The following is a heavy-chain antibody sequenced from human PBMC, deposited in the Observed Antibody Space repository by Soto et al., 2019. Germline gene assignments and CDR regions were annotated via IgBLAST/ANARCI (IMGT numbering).Heavy chain of an antibody. CDR2: VSAYNVNT. CDR3: ARTDITMVRGVIITGWFDP. J-gene: IGHJ5*02. D-gene: IGHD3-10*01. Sequence: QVQLAQAGAEVKKPGASVKVSCKASGYTFTSYGISWVRQAPGQGLEWMGWVSAYNVNTNYAQKLHGRVTMTTDTSTSTAYMELRSLISDDTAVYYCARTDITMVRGVIITGWFDPWGQGTLVTVSS. CDR1: GYTFTSYG. V-gene: IGHV1-18*01.